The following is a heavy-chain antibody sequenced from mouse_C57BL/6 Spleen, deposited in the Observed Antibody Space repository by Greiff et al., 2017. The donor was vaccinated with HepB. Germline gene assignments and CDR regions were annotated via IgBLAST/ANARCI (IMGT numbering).Heavy chain of an antibody. J-gene: IGHJ1*03. CDR2: INPSSGYT. D-gene: IGHD1-1*01. V-gene: IGHV1-7*01. CDR1: GYTFTSYW. CDR3: ARSDYGSSYGTYWYFDV. Sequence: QVQLKESGAELAKPGASVKLSCKASGYTFTSYWMHWVKQRPGQGLEWIGYINPSSGYTKYNQKFKDKATLTADKSSSTAYMQLSSLTYQDSAVYYCARSDYGSSYGTYWYFDVWGTGTTVTVSS.